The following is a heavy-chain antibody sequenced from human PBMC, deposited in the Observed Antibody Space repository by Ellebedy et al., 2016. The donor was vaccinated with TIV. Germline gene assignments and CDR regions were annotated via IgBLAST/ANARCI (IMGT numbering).Heavy chain of an antibody. CDR3: ARVVWQQPVSYAFAI. J-gene: IGHJ3*02. V-gene: IGHV4-59*01. CDR1: GGATSSYY. Sequence: MPSETLSLTCTVSGGATSSYYWSWIRQPPGKGLEWIGYISYSGSTNYNPSLKSLVTISVDTSKNQFYLRLNSVTAADTDVYYCARVVWQQPVSYAFAIWGQGTMVTVSS. D-gene: IGHD6-13*01. CDR2: ISYSGST.